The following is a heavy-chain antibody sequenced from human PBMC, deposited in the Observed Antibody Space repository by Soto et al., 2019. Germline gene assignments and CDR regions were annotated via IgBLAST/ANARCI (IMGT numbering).Heavy chain of an antibody. D-gene: IGHD2-2*01. J-gene: IGHJ3*02. CDR3: AREKYCSSTSCYPYYYDSSGYPLAFDI. Sequence: ASVKVSCKASGGTFSSYAISWVRQAPGQGLEWMGGIIPIFGTANYAQKFQGRVTITADESTSTAYMELSSLRSEDTAVYYCAREKYCSSTSCYPYYYDSSGYPLAFDIWGHGTMVTHSS. CDR1: GGTFSSYA. V-gene: IGHV1-69*13. CDR2: IIPIFGTA.